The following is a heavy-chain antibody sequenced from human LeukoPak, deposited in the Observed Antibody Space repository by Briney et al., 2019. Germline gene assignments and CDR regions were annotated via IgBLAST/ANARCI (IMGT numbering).Heavy chain of an antibody. J-gene: IGHJ4*02. D-gene: IGHD5-24*01. CDR1: GYTFTSYY. Sequence: ASVKVSCKVSGYTFTSYYMHWVRQAPGQGLEWMGIINPSGGSTSYAQKFQGRVTMTRDTSTSTVYMELSSLRSEDTAVYYCAREYVRWLPPGDFDYWGQGTLVTVSS. V-gene: IGHV1-46*01. CDR3: AREYVRWLPPGDFDY. CDR2: INPSGGST.